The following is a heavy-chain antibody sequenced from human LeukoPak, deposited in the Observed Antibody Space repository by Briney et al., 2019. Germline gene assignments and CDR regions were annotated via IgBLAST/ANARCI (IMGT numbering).Heavy chain of an antibody. CDR2: IYYSGST. CDR3: ARCEDDFWSGSNPFDY. V-gene: IGHV4-59*01. CDR1: GGSISSYY. J-gene: IGHJ4*02. D-gene: IGHD3-3*01. Sequence: PSETLSLTCTVSGGSISSYYRSWIRQPPGKGLEWIGYIYYSGSTNYNPSLKSRVTISVDTSKNQFSLKLSSVTAADTAVYYCARCEDDFWSGSNPFDYWGQGTLVTVSS.